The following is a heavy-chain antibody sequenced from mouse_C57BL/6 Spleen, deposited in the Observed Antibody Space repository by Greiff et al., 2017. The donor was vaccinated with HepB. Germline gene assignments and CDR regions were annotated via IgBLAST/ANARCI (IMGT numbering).Heavy chain of an antibody. J-gene: IGHJ2*01. CDR2: IDPETGGT. Sequence: QVHVKQSGAELVRPGASVTLSCKASGYTFTDYEMHWVKQTPVHGLEWIGAIDPETGGTAYNQKFKGKAILTADKSSSTAYMELRSLTSEDSAVYYCTTFDYWGQGTTLTVSS. V-gene: IGHV1-15*01. CDR1: GYTFTDYE. CDR3: TTFDY.